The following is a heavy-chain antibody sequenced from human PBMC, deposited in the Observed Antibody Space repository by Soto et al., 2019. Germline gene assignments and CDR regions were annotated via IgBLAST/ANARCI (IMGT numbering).Heavy chain of an antibody. J-gene: IGHJ6*02. CDR1: GGSVSSGSYY. D-gene: IGHD3-3*01. CDR3: ATSYDFWSGWDYYYYGMDV. Sequence: SETLSLTCTVSGGSVSSGSYYWSWIRQPPGKGLEWIGYIYYSGSTNYNPSLKSRVTISVDTSKNQFSLKLSSVTAADTAVYYCATSYDFWSGWDYYYYGMDVWGQGTTVTVSS. CDR2: IYYSGST. V-gene: IGHV4-61*01.